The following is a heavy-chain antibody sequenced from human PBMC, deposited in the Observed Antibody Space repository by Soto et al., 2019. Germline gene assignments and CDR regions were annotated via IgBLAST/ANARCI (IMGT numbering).Heavy chain of an antibody. V-gene: IGHV4-4*07. D-gene: IGHD6-19*01. Sequence: SETLSLTCTVSGGSISSYYWSWIRQPAGKGLEWIGRIYTGGSTNYNPSLKSRVTMSVDTSKNQFSLKLSSVTAADTAVYYCARETASYSSGWYNWFDPWGQGTLVTVSS. CDR1: GGSISSYY. CDR2: IYTGGST. CDR3: ARETASYSSGWYNWFDP. J-gene: IGHJ5*02.